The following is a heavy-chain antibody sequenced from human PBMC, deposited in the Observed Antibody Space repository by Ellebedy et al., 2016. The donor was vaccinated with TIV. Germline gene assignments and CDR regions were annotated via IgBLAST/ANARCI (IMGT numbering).Heavy chain of an antibody. D-gene: IGHD3-9*01. Sequence: ASVQVSCKASGYTFSSYGISWLRQAPGQGLEWMGWISAYNGNTNYAQKLQGRVTMTTDTTTSTAYMELRSLRSDDTAVYYCAREEKRYSRYGMDVWGQGTTVTVSS. CDR2: ISAYNGNT. V-gene: IGHV1-18*01. CDR1: GYTFSSYG. J-gene: IGHJ6*02. CDR3: AREEKRYSRYGMDV.